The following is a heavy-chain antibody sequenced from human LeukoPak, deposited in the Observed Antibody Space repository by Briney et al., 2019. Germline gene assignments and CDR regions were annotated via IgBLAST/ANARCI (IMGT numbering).Heavy chain of an antibody. CDR2: ISGSGGST. CDR1: GFTFSSYA. V-gene: IGHV3-23*01. Sequence: AGXXLRLSCAASGFTFSSYAMSWVRQAPGKGLEWVSAISGSGGSTYYADFVKGRFTICRDNSKNRVYLQMNSLRAEDTAVYYCAKSYRRNYYDSSGYSSHFDYWGQGTLVTVSS. J-gene: IGHJ4*02. D-gene: IGHD3-22*01. CDR3: AKSYRRNYYDSSGYSSHFDY.